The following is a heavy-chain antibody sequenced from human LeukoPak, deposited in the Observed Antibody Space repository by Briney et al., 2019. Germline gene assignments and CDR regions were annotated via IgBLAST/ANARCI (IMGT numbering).Heavy chain of an antibody. V-gene: IGHV1-2*02. CDR2: INPNSGGT. J-gene: IGHJ3*02. D-gene: IGHD5-12*01. CDR1: GYTFTGYY. CDR3: AAKGGSLRAFDI. Sequence: ASVKVSCKASGYTFTGYYMHWVRQAPGQGLEWMGWINPNSGGTNYAQKFQGRVTMTRDTSISTAYMELSRLRSEDTAVYYCAAKGGSLRAFDIWGQGTMVTVSS.